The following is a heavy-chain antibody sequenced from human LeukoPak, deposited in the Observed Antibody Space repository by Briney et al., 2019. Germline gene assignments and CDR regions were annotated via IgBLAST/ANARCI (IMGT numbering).Heavy chain of an antibody. CDR3: ARGLTGSSSEGQVSY. V-gene: IGHV3-21*01. J-gene: IGHJ4*02. CDR1: GFTFSSYS. Sequence: PGGSLRLSCAASGFTFSSYSMNWVRQAPGKGLEWVSSISSSSSYIYYADSVKGRFTISRDNAKNSLYLQMNSLRAEDTAVYYCARGLTGSSSEGQVSYWGQGTLVTVSS. D-gene: IGHD6-6*01. CDR2: ISSSSSYI.